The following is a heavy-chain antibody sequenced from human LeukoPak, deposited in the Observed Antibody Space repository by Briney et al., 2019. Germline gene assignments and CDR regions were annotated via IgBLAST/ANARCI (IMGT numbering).Heavy chain of an antibody. V-gene: IGHV1-8*03. D-gene: IGHD4-17*01. J-gene: IGHJ1*01. CDR3: ARAVTTVAAEYFQL. CDR2: INPNTGNT. Sequence: GASVKVSCKASGYTFSSYDINWVRQATGQGLEWMGWINPNTGNTGCAQKFQGRVTITRNTSINTAYMELSSLRSEDTAMYFCARAVTTVAAEYFQLWGQGTLVTVSS. CDR1: GYTFSSYD.